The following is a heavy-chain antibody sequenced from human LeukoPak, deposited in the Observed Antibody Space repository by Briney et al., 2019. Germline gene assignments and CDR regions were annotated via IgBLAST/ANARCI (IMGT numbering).Heavy chain of an antibody. Sequence: ASVKVSCKASGYTFTSCDINWVRQATGQGLEWMGWMNPNSGNTGYAQKFQGRVTMTRNTSISTAYMELSSLSSEDTAVYYCARGMYGDYARTDAFDIWGQGTMVTVSS. CDR1: GYTFTSCD. J-gene: IGHJ3*02. CDR2: MNPNSGNT. D-gene: IGHD4-17*01. CDR3: ARGMYGDYARTDAFDI. V-gene: IGHV1-8*01.